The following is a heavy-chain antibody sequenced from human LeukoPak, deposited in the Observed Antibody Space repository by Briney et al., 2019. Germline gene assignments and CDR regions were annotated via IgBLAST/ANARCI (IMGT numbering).Heavy chain of an antibody. J-gene: IGHJ4*02. CDR3: ARDLHPGLDY. Sequence: PGGSLRLSCAASGFTFSSYAMPWVRQAPGKGLEWVAVISYDGSNKYYADSVKGRFTISRDNSKNTLYLQMNSLRAEDTAVYYCARDLHPGLDYWGQGTLVTVSS. CDR1: GFTFSSYA. V-gene: IGHV3-30*01. CDR2: ISYDGSNK.